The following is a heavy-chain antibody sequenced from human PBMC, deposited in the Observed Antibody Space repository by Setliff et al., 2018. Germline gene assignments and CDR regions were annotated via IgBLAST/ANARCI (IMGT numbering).Heavy chain of an antibody. CDR3: ARDRGSGSYFLRYFDY. Sequence: GGSLRLSCTASGFTFGDYAMSWVRQAPGKGLERVGFIRSKAYGGTTEYAASVKGRFTISRDDSKSIAYLQMNSLRAEDTAVYYCARDRGSGSYFLRYFDYWGQGTLVTVSS. CDR2: IRSKAYGGTT. D-gene: IGHD1-26*01. V-gene: IGHV3-49*04. CDR1: GFTFGDYA. J-gene: IGHJ4*02.